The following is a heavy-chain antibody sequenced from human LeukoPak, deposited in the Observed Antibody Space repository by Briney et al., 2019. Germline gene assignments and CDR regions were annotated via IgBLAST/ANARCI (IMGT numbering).Heavy chain of an antibody. J-gene: IGHJ4*02. CDR3: AKDCSGGSCYSFDY. D-gene: IGHD2-15*01. V-gene: IGHV3-30*18. CDR2: ISYDGSNK. CDR1: GFTFSSYG. Sequence: PGGSLRLSCAASGFTFSSYGMHWVRQAPGKGLEWVAVISYDGSNKYYADSVKGRFTISRDNSKNTLYLQMNSLRAEDTAVYYCAKDCSGGSCYSFDYWGQGTLVTVSS.